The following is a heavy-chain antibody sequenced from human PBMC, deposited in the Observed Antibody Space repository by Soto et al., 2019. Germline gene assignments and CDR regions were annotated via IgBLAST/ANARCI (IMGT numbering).Heavy chain of an antibody. CDR1: GYTFTSYG. V-gene: IGHV1-18*01. D-gene: IGHD3-3*01. J-gene: IGHJ4*02. Sequence: ASVKVSCKASGYTFTSYGISWVRQSPGQGLEWMGWISAYNGNTNYAQKLQGRVTMTTDTSTSTAYMELRSLRSDDTAVYYCARTYYDFWSGYRFDYWGQGTLDTVSS. CDR2: ISAYNGNT. CDR3: ARTYYDFWSGYRFDY.